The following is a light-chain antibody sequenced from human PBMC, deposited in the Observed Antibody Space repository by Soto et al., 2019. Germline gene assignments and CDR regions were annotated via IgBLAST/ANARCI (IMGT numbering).Light chain of an antibody. J-gene: IGLJ2*01. V-gene: IGLV4-69*01. Sequence: QPVLTQSPSASASLGASVKLTCTLSSGHSSYAIAWHQQQPEKGPRYLMRFDSDGTHTKGDGIPDRFSGSSSGAERYLTISSLQFEDEADYYCQTWDTGTVVFGGGTQLTVL. CDR1: SGHSSYA. CDR3: QTWDTGTVV. CDR2: FDSDGTH.